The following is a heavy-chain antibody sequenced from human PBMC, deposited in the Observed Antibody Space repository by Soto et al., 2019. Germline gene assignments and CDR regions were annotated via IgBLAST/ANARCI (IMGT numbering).Heavy chain of an antibody. CDR2: IIPIFGTA. J-gene: IGHJ4*02. V-gene: IGHV1-69*05. CDR3: ARVAHMPRKDGYNSHFDY. Sequence: QVQLVQSGAEVKKPGSSVKVSCKASGGTFSSYAISWVRQAPGQGLEWMGGIIPIFGTANYAQKFQGRVTISWDESTSTAYRERSSLRSEDTDVYYCARVAHMPRKDGYNSHFDYWGQGTLVTVSS. D-gene: IGHD5-12*01. CDR1: GGTFSSYA.